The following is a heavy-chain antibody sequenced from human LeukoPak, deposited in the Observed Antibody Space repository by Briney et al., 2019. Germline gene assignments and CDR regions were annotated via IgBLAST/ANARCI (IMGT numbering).Heavy chain of an antibody. Sequence: PGGSLRLSCAASGFTFSSYSMLWVRQAPGKGLEWVSYISSSSSTIYYADSVKGRFTISRDNAKNSLYLQMNSLRAEDTAVYYCARGRAIDVWGRGTMVTVSS. CDR1: GFTFSSYS. CDR2: ISSSSSTI. CDR3: ARGRAIDV. J-gene: IGHJ3*01. V-gene: IGHV3-48*01.